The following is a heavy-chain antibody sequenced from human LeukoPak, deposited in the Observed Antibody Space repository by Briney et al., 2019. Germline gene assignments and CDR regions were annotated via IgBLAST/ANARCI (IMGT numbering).Heavy chain of an antibody. J-gene: IGHJ6*03. Sequence: GGSLRLSCAASGFTFSSYSMNWVRQAPGKGLEWVSSISSSSSYIYYADSVKGRFTISRDNAKNSLYLQMNSLRAEDTAVYYCARVPGYCSGTSCYGDYYYYMDVWGKGTTVTVSS. CDR2: ISSSSSYI. V-gene: IGHV3-21*01. CDR1: GFTFSSYS. D-gene: IGHD2-2*01. CDR3: ARVPGYCSGTSCYGDYYYYMDV.